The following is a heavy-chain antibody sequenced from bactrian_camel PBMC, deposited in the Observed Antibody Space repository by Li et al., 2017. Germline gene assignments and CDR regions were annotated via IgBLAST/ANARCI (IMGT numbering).Heavy chain of an antibody. J-gene: IGHJ4*01. CDR3: ALATWRPLCSRDDHRQDNYNY. D-gene: IGHD1*01. CDR2: IVVGGADT. CDR1: GYTDTKTC. Sequence: QVQLVESGGGSVQPGGSLRLSCSISGYTDTKTCMGWFRQAPGKEREGVARIVVGGADTYYSDSVKGRFTISRDNAKNTLYLQMNNLQPEDTAMYYCALATWRPLCSRDDHRQDNYNYWGQGTQVTVS. V-gene: IGHV3S6*01.